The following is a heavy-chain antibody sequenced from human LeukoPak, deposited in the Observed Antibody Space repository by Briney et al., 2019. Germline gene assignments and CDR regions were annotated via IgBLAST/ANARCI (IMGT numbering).Heavy chain of an antibody. CDR1: GGSISSYY. CDR2: ISSSSSYI. D-gene: IGHD6-13*01. CDR3: ARSGYSSSWYSEN. J-gene: IGHJ4*02. Sequence: ETLSLTCTVSGGSISSYYWSWIRQAPGKGLEWVSSISSSSSYIYYADSVKGRFTISRDNAKNSLYLQMNSLRAEDTAVYYCARSGYSSSWYSENWGQGTLVTVSS. V-gene: IGHV3-21*01.